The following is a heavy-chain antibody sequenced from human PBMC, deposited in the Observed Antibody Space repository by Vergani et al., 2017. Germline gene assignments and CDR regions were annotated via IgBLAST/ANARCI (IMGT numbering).Heavy chain of an antibody. Sequence: EVQLVEYGGGLVQPGRSLRLSCAASGFTFDDYAMHWVRQAPGKGLEWVSGISWHSGSIGYADSVKGRFTISRDNAKNSLYLQMNSLRAEDTALYYCAKDLGTDYGDYYYDGMDVWGQGTTVTVSS. CDR3: AKDLGTDYGDYYYDGMDV. V-gene: IGHV3-9*01. D-gene: IGHD4-17*01. CDR2: ISWHSGSI. J-gene: IGHJ6*02. CDR1: GFTFDDYA.